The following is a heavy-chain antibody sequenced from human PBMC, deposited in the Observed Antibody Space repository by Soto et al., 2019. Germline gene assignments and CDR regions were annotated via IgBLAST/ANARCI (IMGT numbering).Heavy chain of an antibody. CDR3: ARQWFGRGDYYYGMDV. CDR2: IYYSGST. D-gene: IGHD3-10*01. Sequence: SETLSLTCTVSGGSISSSSYYWGWIRQPPGKGLEWIGSIYYSGSTYYNPSLKSRVTISVDTSKNQFSLKLSSVTAADTAVYYCARQWFGRGDYYYGMDVWGQGTTVTVSS. V-gene: IGHV4-39*01. CDR1: GGSISSSSYY. J-gene: IGHJ6*02.